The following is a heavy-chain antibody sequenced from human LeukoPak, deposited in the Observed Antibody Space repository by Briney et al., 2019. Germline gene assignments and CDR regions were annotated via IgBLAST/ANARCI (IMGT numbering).Heavy chain of an antibody. Sequence: ASVKVSCKASGYTFTGYYMHWVRQAPGQGLEWMGWINPNSGNTGYAQKFQGRVTITRNTSISTAYMELSSLRSEDTAVYYCARVSGWSDAFDIWGQGTMVTVSS. V-gene: IGHV1-8*03. D-gene: IGHD6-19*01. CDR2: INPNSGNT. CDR3: ARVSGWSDAFDI. CDR1: GYTFTGYY. J-gene: IGHJ3*02.